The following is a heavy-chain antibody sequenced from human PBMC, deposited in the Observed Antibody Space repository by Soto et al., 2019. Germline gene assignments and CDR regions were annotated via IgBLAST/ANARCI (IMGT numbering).Heavy chain of an antibody. CDR2: IYYSGST. CDR1: GGSISSYY. CDR3: ARDGDFWSGYHRGYYYYMDV. J-gene: IGHJ6*03. V-gene: IGHV4-59*01. D-gene: IGHD3-3*01. Sequence: SETLSLTCTVSGGSISSYYWSWIRQPPGKGLEWIGYIYYSGSTNYNPSLKSRVTISVDTSKNQFSLKLSSVTAADTAVYYCARDGDFWSGYHRGYYYYMDVWGKGTTVTVSS.